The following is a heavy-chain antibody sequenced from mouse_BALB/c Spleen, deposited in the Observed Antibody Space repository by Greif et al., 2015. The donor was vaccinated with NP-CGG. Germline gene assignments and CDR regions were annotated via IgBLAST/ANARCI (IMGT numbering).Heavy chain of an antibody. Sequence: DVKLQESGAELVRSGASVKLSCTASGFNIKDYYMHWVKQRPEQGLEWIGWIDPENGDTEYAPKFQGKATMTADTSSNTAYLQLSSLTSEDTAVYYCNAVTTATGFAYWGQGTLVTVSA. CDR3: NAVTTATGFAY. CDR2: IDPENGDT. J-gene: IGHJ3*01. V-gene: IGHV14-4*02. D-gene: IGHD1-2*01. CDR1: GFNIKDYY.